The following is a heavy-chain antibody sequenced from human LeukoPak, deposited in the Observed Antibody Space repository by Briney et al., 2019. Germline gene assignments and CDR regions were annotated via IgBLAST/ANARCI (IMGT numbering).Heavy chain of an antibody. J-gene: IGHJ4*02. CDR2: IIPILGIA. D-gene: IGHD3-3*01. V-gene: IGHV1-69*04. Sequence: SVKVSCKASGGTFSSNTISWVRQAPGQGLEWMGRIIPILGIANYAQKFQGRVTITADKSTSTAYMELSSLRSEDTAVYYCARESLTIFGVVIMDYWGQGTLVTVSS. CDR1: GGTFSSNT. CDR3: ARESLTIFGVVIMDY.